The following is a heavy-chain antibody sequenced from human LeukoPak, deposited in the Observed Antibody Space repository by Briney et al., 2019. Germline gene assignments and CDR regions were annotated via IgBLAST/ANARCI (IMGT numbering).Heavy chain of an antibody. V-gene: IGHV4-4*02. CDR1: GGSISNTNR. Sequence: PSETLSLTCGVSGGSISNTNRWSWVRQPPGQGLEWIGEISLSGLTNYNPSLKSRVTVSLDKSKNHLSLNLTSVTAADTAVYYCSRENGAFSPLGYWGQGTLVTVPS. CDR2: ISLSGLT. J-gene: IGHJ4*02. CDR3: SRENGAFSPLGY. D-gene: IGHD2-8*01.